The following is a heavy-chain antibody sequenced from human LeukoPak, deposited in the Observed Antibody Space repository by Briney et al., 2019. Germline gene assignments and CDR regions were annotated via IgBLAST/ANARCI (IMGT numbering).Heavy chain of an antibody. D-gene: IGHD2-15*01. CDR3: ARVSRVVAAMPLGWSDP. Sequence: ASVKVSCKASGYTFTGYYMHWVRQAPGQGLEWMGWINPNSGGTNYAQKFQGRVTMTRDTSISTAYMELSRLRSDDTAVYYCARVSRVVAAMPLGWSDPWGQGTLVTVSS. J-gene: IGHJ5*02. CDR1: GYTFTGYY. CDR2: INPNSGGT. V-gene: IGHV1-2*02.